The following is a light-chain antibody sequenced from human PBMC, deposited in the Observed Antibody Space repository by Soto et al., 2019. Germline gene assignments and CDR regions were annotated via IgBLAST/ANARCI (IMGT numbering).Light chain of an antibody. Sequence: DIQMTQSPSSLSASVGDRVTITCRASQGISNYLAWYQQNPGKVPELLIYAASSLQPGVPSRFSGTGSGTASTLPISPLQPEDVATNSWQKNTGAPLTSAGGTKLEI. CDR2: AAS. CDR1: QGISNY. V-gene: IGKV1-27*01. CDR3: QKNTGAPLT. J-gene: IGKJ4*01.